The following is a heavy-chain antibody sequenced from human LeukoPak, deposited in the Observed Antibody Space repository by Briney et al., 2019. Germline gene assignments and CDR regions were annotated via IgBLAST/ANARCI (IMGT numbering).Heavy chain of an antibody. CDR3: ARDGYNYGRAFDI. V-gene: IGHV1-69*01. CDR1: GGTFSSYA. D-gene: IGHD5-24*01. CDR2: IIPIFGTA. J-gene: IGHJ3*02. Sequence: GASVKVSCKASGGTFSSYAISWVRQAPGQGLKWMGGIIPIFGTANYAQKFQGRVTITADESTSTAYMELSSLRSEDTAVYYCARDGYNYGRAFDIWGQGTMVTVSS.